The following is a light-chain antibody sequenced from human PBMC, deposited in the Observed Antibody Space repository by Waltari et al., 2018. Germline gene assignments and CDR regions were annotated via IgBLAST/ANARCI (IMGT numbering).Light chain of an antibody. J-gene: IGLJ1*01. V-gene: IGLV2-11*01. CDR3: CSYAGSFYV. CDR1: RSDVGGYKY. CDR2: DVS. Sequence: QSALTQPRSVSGSPGQSVTISCTGTRSDVGGYKYFSWYQHHPGKAPKLMIYDVSKRPSGVPDRFSGSKSGNTASLTISGLQAEDEADYYCCSYAGSFYVFGTGTKVTVL.